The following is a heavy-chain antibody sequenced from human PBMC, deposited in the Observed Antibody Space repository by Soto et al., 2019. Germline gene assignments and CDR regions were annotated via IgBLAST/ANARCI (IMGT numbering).Heavy chain of an antibody. CDR2: IIPIFGTA. J-gene: IGHJ6*02. V-gene: IGHV1-69*12. CDR3: AREGLVVVATRDDDYGMHV. CDR1: GGTFSSYA. Sequence: QVQLVQSGAEVKKPGSSVKVSCKASGGTFSSYAISWVRQAPGQGLEWMGGIIPIFGTANYAQKFQGRVKVTEDESTTTPYTELRSLRSEDTAWYYCAREGLVVVATRDDDYGMHVWGQGTTVTVSS. D-gene: IGHD2-15*01.